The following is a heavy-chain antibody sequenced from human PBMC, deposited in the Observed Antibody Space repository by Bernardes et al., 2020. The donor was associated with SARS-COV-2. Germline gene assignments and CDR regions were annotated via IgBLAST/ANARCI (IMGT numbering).Heavy chain of an antibody. CDR3: ARDRSTAMVRGYYYYYMDV. V-gene: IGHV1-18*01. Sequence: ASVKVSCKASGYTFTSYGISWVRQAPGQGLEWMGWISAYNGNTNYAQKLQGRVTMTTDTSTSTAYMELRSLRSDDTAVYYCARDRSTAMVRGYYYYYMDVWGKGTTVTVSS. J-gene: IGHJ6*03. CDR1: GYTFTSYG. D-gene: IGHD5-18*01. CDR2: ISAYNGNT.